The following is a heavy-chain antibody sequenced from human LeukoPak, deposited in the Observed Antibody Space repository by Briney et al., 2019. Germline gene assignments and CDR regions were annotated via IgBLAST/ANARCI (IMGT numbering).Heavy chain of an antibody. CDR1: GASISSGSYF. CDR3: ARGDYYDSSGYPVSFDS. D-gene: IGHD3-22*01. J-gene: IGHJ4*02. V-gene: IGHV4-61*02. CDR2: IYTTGST. Sequence: PSETLSLTCTVSGASISSGSYFWSWIRQPAGKGLEWIGRIYTTGSTNYNPSLKGRVTISVDTSKNQFSLKLSSVTAADTAVYYCARGDYYDSSGYPVSFDSWGQGTLVTVSS.